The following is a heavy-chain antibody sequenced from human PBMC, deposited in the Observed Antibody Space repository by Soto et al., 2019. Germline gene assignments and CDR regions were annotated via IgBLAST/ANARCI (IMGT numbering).Heavy chain of an antibody. D-gene: IGHD5-12*01. Sequence: SETLSLTCTVSGGSISSYYWSWIRQPPGKGLEWIGYIYYSGSTNYNPSLKSRVTISVDTSKNQFSLKLSPVTAADTAVYYCARGRSGYESLDYWGQGTLVTVSS. J-gene: IGHJ4*02. CDR3: ARGRSGYESLDY. CDR2: IYYSGST. V-gene: IGHV4-59*01. CDR1: GGSISSYY.